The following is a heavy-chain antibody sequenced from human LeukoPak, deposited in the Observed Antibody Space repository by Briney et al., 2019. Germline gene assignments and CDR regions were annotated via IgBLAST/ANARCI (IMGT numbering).Heavy chain of an antibody. CDR1: GFRFDDYA. CDR2: ISWNSGSI. V-gene: IGHV3-9*01. D-gene: IGHD3-10*01. J-gene: IGHJ4*02. CDR3: ARDLRHYYGSGSYQDY. Sequence: PGRSLRLSCAASGFRFDDYAMHWVRQAPGKGLEWVSGISWNSGSIGYADSVKGRFTISRDNAKNSLYLQMNSLRAEDTALYYCARDLRHYYGSGSYQDYWGQGTLVTVSS.